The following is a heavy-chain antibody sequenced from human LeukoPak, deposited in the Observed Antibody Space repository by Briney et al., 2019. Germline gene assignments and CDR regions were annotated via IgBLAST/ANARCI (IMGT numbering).Heavy chain of an antibody. Sequence: GGSLRLSCAASGFTFSDYYMSWIRQAPGKGLEWVSYISSSGSTIYYADSVKGRFTISRDNAKNSLYLQMNSLRAEDTAVYYCASANWNYEDFDYWGQGTLVTVSS. CDR3: ASANWNYEDFDY. V-gene: IGHV3-11*04. D-gene: IGHD1-7*01. J-gene: IGHJ4*02. CDR1: GFTFSDYY. CDR2: ISSSGSTI.